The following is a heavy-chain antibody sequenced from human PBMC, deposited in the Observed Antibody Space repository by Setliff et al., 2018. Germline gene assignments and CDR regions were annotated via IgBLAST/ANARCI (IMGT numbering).Heavy chain of an antibody. CDR1: GASLNSGTYY. CDR2: IYYRGDT. J-gene: IGHJ4*02. CDR3: AKGGTYRYFDY. V-gene: IGHV4-39*07. Sequence: SETLSLTCTVSGASLNSGTYYWGWIRQPPGKGLEWIGRIYYRGDTYYNPSLKGRLTMSVDTSKNQFSLKLRSVTAADTAMYYCAKGGTYRYFDYWGQGTLVTVSS.